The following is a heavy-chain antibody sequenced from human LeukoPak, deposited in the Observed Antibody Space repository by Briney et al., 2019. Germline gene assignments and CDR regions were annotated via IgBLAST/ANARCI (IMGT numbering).Heavy chain of an antibody. D-gene: IGHD6-13*01. Sequence: GGSLRLSCAASGFTFSNYWMSWVRQAPGKGLEWVANIKQGGSEKYYVDFVKGRFTISRDNAKNSLYLQMNSLRADDTAVYYCARVRGSWCLDCWGQGTLVTVSS. V-gene: IGHV3-7*01. J-gene: IGHJ4*02. CDR1: GFTFSNYW. CDR2: IKQGGSEK. CDR3: ARVRGSWCLDC.